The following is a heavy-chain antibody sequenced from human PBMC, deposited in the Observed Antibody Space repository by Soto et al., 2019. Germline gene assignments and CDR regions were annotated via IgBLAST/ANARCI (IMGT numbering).Heavy chain of an antibody. J-gene: IGHJ6*02. Sequence: PGGSLRLSCAASGFTFSSYDMHWVRQATGKGLEWVSAIGTAGDTYYPGSVKGRFTISRENAKNSLYLQMNSLRAGDTAVYYCARDRTRRQRRATNYYYYGMDVWGQGTTVTVSS. V-gene: IGHV3-13*04. CDR1: GFTFSSYD. CDR3: ARDRTRRQRRATNYYYYGMDV. D-gene: IGHD1-26*01. CDR2: IGTAGDT.